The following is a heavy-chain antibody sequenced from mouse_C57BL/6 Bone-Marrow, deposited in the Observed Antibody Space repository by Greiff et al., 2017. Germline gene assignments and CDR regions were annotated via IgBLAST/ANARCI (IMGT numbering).Heavy chain of an antibody. V-gene: IGHV1-76*01. CDR3: ARSITTVGYCAMDD. Sequence: VQLQESGAELVRPGASVKLSCKASGYTFTDYYINWVKQRPGQGLEWIARIYPGSGNTYYNEKFKGKATLTAEKSSSTAYMQLSSLTSEDSAVYFCARSITTVGYCAMDDWGQGTSVTVSS. CDR2: IYPGSGNT. J-gene: IGHJ4*01. CDR1: GYTFTDYY. D-gene: IGHD1-1*01.